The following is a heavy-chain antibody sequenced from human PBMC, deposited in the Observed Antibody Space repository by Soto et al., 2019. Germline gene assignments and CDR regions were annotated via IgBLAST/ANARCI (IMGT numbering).Heavy chain of an antibody. CDR2: IYYSGST. CDR3: AREDGKGYYYYGMDV. V-gene: IGHV4-61*01. Sequence: SETLSLTCTVSGGSVSSGSYYWSWIRQPPGKGLEWIGYIYYSGSTNYNPSLKSRVTISVDTSKNQFSLKLSSVTAADTAVYYCAREDGKGYYYYGMDVWGQGTTVTVSS. CDR1: GGSVSSGSYY. J-gene: IGHJ6*02.